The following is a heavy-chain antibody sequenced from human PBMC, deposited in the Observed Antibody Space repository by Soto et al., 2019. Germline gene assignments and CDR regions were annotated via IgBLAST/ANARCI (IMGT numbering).Heavy chain of an antibody. Sequence: EVQLLESGGGLVQPGGSLRLSCAASGFTFSNYVMSWVRQAPGKGLEWVSSICGSGATYYAHSVKGRFTATRDTSNNTLCLQVCRLRAGDTVVYYCAKGGSPGGTCYSRSDYWGQGTLVTVSS. CDR3: AKGGSPGGTCYSRSDY. CDR2: ICGSGAT. J-gene: IGHJ4*02. CDR1: GFTFSNYV. D-gene: IGHD2-15*01. V-gene: IGHV3-23*01.